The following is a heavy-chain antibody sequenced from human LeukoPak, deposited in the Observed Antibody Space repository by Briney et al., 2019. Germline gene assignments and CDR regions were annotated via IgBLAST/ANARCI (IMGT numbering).Heavy chain of an antibody. CDR2: IYSGGST. D-gene: IGHD3-22*01. Sequence: GGSLRLSCAASGFTVSNSYMSWVRQAPGKGLEWVSLIYSGGSTYYADSVKGRFTISRDNSKNILFLQMTSLRAEDTAVYFCAVYSSLDYWGQGTLVTVSS. J-gene: IGHJ4*02. CDR1: GFTVSNSY. V-gene: IGHV3-53*01. CDR3: AVYSSLDY.